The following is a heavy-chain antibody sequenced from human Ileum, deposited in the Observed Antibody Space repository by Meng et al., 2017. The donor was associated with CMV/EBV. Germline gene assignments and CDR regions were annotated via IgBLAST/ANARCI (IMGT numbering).Heavy chain of an antibody. Sequence: GESLKISCAASGFIFRSYAMAWVRQAPGKGLEWVSGISSGGDNTYYADSVKGRFTISRDNSIHTLYLQINSLRVEDTAVYYCAKRSSGYRADYWGQGTLVTVSS. J-gene: IGHJ4*02. CDR3: AKRSSGYRADY. CDR1: GFIFRSYA. V-gene: IGHV3-23*01. CDR2: ISSGGDNT. D-gene: IGHD3-22*01.